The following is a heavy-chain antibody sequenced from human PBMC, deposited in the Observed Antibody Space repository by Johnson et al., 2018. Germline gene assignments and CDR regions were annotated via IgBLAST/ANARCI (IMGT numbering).Heavy chain of an antibody. CDR2: IRSKGFGETT. CDR1: GFTFGDYS. Sequence: LVESGGGLVQPGRSLRLSCTASGFTFGDYSMAWFRQAPGKGPEWVALIRSKGFGETTDYAASVRGRFNISTNDSKAIAYLQMNSLKSEDTAVYYCTRDASNNWFPGYFALWGRGTVVTVSA. D-gene: IGHD1-20*01. CDR3: TRDASNNWFPGYFAL. J-gene: IGHJ2*01. V-gene: IGHV3-49*03.